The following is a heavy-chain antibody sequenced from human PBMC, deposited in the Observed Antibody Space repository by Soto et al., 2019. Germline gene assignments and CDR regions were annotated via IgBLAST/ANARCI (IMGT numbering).Heavy chain of an antibody. CDR1: GFTVSSNY. V-gene: IGHV3-66*01. CDR2: IYSGGST. D-gene: IGHD2-15*01. CDR3: ARVRGYCSGGSGPYYYYGMDV. J-gene: IGHJ6*02. Sequence: GGSLRLSCAASGFTVSSNYMSWVRQAPGKGLEWVSVIYSGGSTYYADSVKGRFTISRDNSKNTLYLQMNSLRAEDTAVYYCARVRGYCSGGSGPYYYYGMDVWGQGTTVTVSS.